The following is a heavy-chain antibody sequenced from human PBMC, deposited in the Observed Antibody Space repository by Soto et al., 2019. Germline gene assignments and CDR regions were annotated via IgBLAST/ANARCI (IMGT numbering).Heavy chain of an antibody. J-gene: IGHJ4*02. D-gene: IGHD4-17*01. CDR1: GFTFSSYA. CDR3: ARGTMRELRETTVVSPFDY. V-gene: IGHV3-30-3*01. Sequence: GGSLRLSCAASGFTFSSYAMHWVRQAPGKGLEWVAVISYDGSNKYYADSVKGRFTISRDNSKNTLYLQMNSLRAEDTAVYYCARGTMRELRETTVVSPFDYWGQGTLVTVSS. CDR2: ISYDGSNK.